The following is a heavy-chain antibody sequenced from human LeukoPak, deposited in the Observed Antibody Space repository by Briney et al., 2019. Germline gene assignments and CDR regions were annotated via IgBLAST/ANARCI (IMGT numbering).Heavy chain of an antibody. CDR1: GFSFCSYW. CDR3: ARTGEDYSDNAGYRGFGP. Sequence: PGGSLRLSCAASGFSFCSYWMHWVRQAPGTGREWVASIKQDGSEKLYGASVRGRLTISRDNARNSLYLNMKTLRSEDTALYYCARTGEDYSDNAGYRGFGPWGQGTLVIVSS. V-gene: IGHV3-7*01. CDR2: IKQDGSEK. J-gene: IGHJ5*02. D-gene: IGHD5-12*01.